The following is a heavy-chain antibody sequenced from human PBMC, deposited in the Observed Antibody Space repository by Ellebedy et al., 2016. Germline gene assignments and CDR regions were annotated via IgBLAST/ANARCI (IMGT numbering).Heavy chain of an antibody. CDR2: IWHDGGKE. CDR1: GFTFRDYG. CDR3: ATENRLGTYSHWSFDL. V-gene: IGHV3-33*03. D-gene: IGHD3-16*01. J-gene: IGHJ2*01. Sequence: GGSLRLXXVASGFTFRDYGMHWVRQSPGKGLEWVSFIWHDGGKEYYAPSVKGRFTVSRDNFKKKLFLQLSNLRVDDTAIYYCATENRLGTYSHWSFDLWGRGTLVTVSS.